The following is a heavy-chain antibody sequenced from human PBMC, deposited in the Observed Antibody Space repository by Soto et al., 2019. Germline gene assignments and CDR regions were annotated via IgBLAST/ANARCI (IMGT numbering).Heavy chain of an antibody. D-gene: IGHD3-22*01. CDR3: ARNDSSGYLDS. Sequence: AGSLSLSCAASGFTFSDYYMSWIRQAPGKGLEWLSYISSSATYAIYADSVKGRFTLSRDNAKNSLYLQMNSLRAEDTAVYYCARNDSSGYLDSWGQGTLVTVSS. CDR1: GFTFSDYY. J-gene: IGHJ4*02. CDR2: ISSSATYA. V-gene: IGHV3-11*06.